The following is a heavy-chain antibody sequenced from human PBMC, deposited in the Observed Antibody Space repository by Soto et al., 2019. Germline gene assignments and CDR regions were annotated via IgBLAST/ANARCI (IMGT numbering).Heavy chain of an antibody. D-gene: IGHD3-10*01. J-gene: IGHJ6*02. CDR3: ADGSGSYMNYYYYGMDV. CDR1: GGTFSSYT. CDR2: IIPILGIA. Sequence: QVQLVQSGAEVKKPGSSVKVSCKASGGTFSSYTISWVRQAPGQGLEWMGRIIPILGIANYAQKFQGRVTITADKSTSTAYMELSSLRSEDTAVYYRADGSGSYMNYYYYGMDVWGQGTTGTVSS. V-gene: IGHV1-69*02.